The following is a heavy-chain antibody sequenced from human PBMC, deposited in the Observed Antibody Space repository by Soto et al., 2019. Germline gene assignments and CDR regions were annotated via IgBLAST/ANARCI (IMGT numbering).Heavy chain of an antibody. J-gene: IGHJ6*03. V-gene: IGHV3-72*01. D-gene: IGHD4-4*01. CDR3: ARHTSSNYVNYYYYMDV. CDR2: TRNKANSYTT. Sequence: PGGSLRLSCAASGFTFSDHYMDWVRQAPGKGLEWVGRTRNKANSYTTDYAASVKGRFTISRDDSKNSLYLQMNSLKTEDTAMYYCARHTSSNYVNYYYYMDVWGKGTTVTVSS. CDR1: GFTFSDHY.